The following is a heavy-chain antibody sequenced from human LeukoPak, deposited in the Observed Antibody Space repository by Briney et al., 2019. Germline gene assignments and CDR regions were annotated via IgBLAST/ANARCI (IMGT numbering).Heavy chain of an antibody. CDR1: GYSFTSYW. D-gene: IGHD3-10*01. Sequence: GESLKISCKGSGYSFTSYWIGWVRQMPGKGLEWMGIIYPGDSDTRYSPSFQGQVTISADKSISTAYLHWSSLKASDTAMYYCARVVTHRGSGSSFFDYWGQGALVTVSS. CDR3: ARVVTHRGSGSSFFDY. CDR2: IYPGDSDT. V-gene: IGHV5-51*01. J-gene: IGHJ4*02.